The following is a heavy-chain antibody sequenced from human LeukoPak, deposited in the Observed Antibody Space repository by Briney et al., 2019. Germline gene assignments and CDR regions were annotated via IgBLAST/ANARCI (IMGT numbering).Heavy chain of an antibody. D-gene: IGHD3-3*01. CDR1: GFTFSSYG. CDR2: ISYDGSNK. J-gene: IGHJ4*02. Sequence: GGSLRLSCAASGFTFSSYGMHWVRQAPGKGLEWVAVISYDGSNKYYADSVKGRITISRDNSKNTLYLQMNSLRAEDTAVYYCATYYDFWSGYYPFDYWGQGTLVTVSS. CDR3: ATYYDFWSGYYPFDY. V-gene: IGHV3-30*03.